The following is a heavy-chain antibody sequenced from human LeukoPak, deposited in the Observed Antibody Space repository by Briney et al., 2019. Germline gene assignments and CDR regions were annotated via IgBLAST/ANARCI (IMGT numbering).Heavy chain of an antibody. V-gene: IGHV1-18*01. CDR2: ISPYNGNS. D-gene: IGHD2-15*01. Sequence: ASVKVSCKASGYTFTSYGISWVREAPGQGLEWMGWISPYNGNSNYAQNLQDRVTMTTDTSTSTTYMELRSLRSDDTAVYYCARGFPMVAITAYYNYMDVWGKGTTVTVSS. J-gene: IGHJ6*03. CDR1: GYTFTSYG. CDR3: ARGFPMVAITAYYNYMDV.